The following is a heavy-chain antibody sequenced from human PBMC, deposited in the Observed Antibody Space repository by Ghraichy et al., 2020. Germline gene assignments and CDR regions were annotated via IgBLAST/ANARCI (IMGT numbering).Heavy chain of an antibody. J-gene: IGHJ4*02. CDR1: GGSFSGYY. CDR3: ARGLGTLPPGGY. D-gene: IGHD4-23*01. V-gene: IGHV4-34*01. Sequence: SETLSLTCAVYGGSFSGYYWSWIRQPPGKGLEWIGEINHSGSTNYNPSLKSRVTISVDTSKNQFSLKLSSVTAADTAVYYCARGLGTLPPGGYWGQGTLVTVSS. CDR2: INHSGST.